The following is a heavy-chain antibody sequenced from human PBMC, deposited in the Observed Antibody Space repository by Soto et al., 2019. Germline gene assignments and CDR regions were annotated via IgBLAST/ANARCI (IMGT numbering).Heavy chain of an antibody. D-gene: IGHD4-17*01. V-gene: IGHV2-5*02. J-gene: IGHJ4*02. CDR3: AHRGDGDYTVNPFDY. CDR2: IYWDDDK. CDR1: GFSLSTSGVG. Sequence: QITLKESGPTLVKPTQTLTLTCTFSGFSLSTSGVGVGWIRQPPGKALEWLALIYWDDDKRYSPSLKSRLTITEDPSNNQVVLTMTNMAPVDTATYYCAHRGDGDYTVNPFDYWGQGTLVTVSS.